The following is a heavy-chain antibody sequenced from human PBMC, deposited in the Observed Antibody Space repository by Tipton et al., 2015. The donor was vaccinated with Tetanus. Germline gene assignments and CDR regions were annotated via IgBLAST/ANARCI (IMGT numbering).Heavy chain of an antibody. CDR3: ARRDYSDSSVDN. J-gene: IGHJ4*02. Sequence: TLSLTCTVSGDSISSSDYYWGWIRQPPGKGLEWIGSIYHTGNTYYNPSLKSRVTIYVDTSKKQFSLRLSSVTAADTAVYYCARRDYSDSSVDNWGQGTLVTVSS. D-gene: IGHD3-22*01. V-gene: IGHV4-39*01. CDR2: IYHTGNT. CDR1: GDSISSSDYY.